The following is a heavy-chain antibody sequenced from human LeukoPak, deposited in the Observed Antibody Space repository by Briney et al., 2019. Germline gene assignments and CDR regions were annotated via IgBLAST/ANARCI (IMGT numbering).Heavy chain of an antibody. CDR2: ISASSNSI. J-gene: IGHJ5*02. D-gene: IGHD2-8*01. Sequence: GGSLRLSCTASGSTFSTYSMNWVRQAPGKGLEWVASISASSNSIYYADSVKGRFTIYRDNAKNSLFLQMNSLRAEDAAVYFCAGRNCSNGVCPFDPWGQGTLVTVSS. V-gene: IGHV3-21*01. CDR3: AGRNCSNGVCPFDP. CDR1: GSTFSTYS.